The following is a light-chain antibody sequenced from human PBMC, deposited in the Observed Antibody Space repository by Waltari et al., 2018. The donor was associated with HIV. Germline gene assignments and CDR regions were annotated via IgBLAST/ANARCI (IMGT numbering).Light chain of an antibody. V-gene: IGLV2-14*01. CDR1: VTDIDLYNF. Sequence: HSALTQPASVSGSPGQSITISCSGTVTDIDLYNFVSWYRQYPGLSPQLVLYGVSSRPSGVSLRFSGSKSGDTASLTISGLEAEDEADYYCSSYTPSHSLVFGGGTKLTVL. J-gene: IGLJ3*02. CDR3: SSYTPSHSLV. CDR2: GVS.